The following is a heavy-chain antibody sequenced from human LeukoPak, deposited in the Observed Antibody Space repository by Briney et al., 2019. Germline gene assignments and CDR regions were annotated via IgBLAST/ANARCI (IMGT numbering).Heavy chain of an antibody. D-gene: IGHD5-24*01. Sequence: GGSLRLSCAASGFTFDDYAMHWVRQAPGKGLEWVSGISWNSGSIGYADSVKGRFTISRDNAKNSLYLQMNSLRAEDTALYYCAKAPTIEMATTSYYFDYWGQGTLVTVSS. CDR1: GFTFDDYA. J-gene: IGHJ4*02. CDR3: AKAPTIEMATTSYYFDY. CDR2: ISWNSGSI. V-gene: IGHV3-9*01.